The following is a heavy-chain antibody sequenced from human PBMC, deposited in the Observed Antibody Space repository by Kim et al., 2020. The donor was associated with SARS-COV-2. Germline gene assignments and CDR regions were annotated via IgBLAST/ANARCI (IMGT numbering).Heavy chain of an antibody. Sequence: GGSLRLSCAASGFTVGNFAMHWVRQAPGKGLEWVSGISRNGGNIKYVDSVKGRFNISRDNANNLLFLQMHSLRAEDTALYYCAKDNFGVLDYWGQGTLVTVSS. J-gene: IGHJ4*02. V-gene: IGHV3-9*01. CDR1: GFTVGNFA. CDR2: ISRNGGNI. CDR3: AKDNFGVLDY. D-gene: IGHD4-17*01.